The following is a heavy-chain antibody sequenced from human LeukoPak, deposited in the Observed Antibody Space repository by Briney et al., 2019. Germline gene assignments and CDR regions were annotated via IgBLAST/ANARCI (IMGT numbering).Heavy chain of an antibody. CDR3: AREGRATSDY. J-gene: IGHJ4*02. V-gene: IGHV5-51*01. CDR2: IYPGDSDT. CDR1: GYSFTSYW. D-gene: IGHD2-2*01. Sequence: GASLQISCKGSGYSFTSYWIGWVRPLPGKGLEWMGIIYPGDSDTRYSPSFQGQVTISADKSISTAYLQWSSLKASDTAMYYCAREGRATSDYWGQGTLVTVSS.